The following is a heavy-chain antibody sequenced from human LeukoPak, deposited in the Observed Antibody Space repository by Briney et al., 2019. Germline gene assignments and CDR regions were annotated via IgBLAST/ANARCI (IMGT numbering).Heavy chain of an antibody. J-gene: IGHJ4*02. CDR2: ISYDGSNK. CDR3: ARGKDVNSGWYGPLDY. CDR1: GFTFSSNA. D-gene: IGHD6-19*01. Sequence: GRSLRLSCAASGFTFSSNAMHWVRQAPGKGLEWVAVISYDGSNKYYADSVKGRFTISRDNSKNTLYLQMNSLRAEDTAVYYCARGKDVNSGWYGPLDYWGQGTLVTVSS. V-gene: IGHV3-30-3*01.